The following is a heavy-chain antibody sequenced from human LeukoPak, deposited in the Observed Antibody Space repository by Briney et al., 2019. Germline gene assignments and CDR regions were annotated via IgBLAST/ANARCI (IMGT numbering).Heavy chain of an antibody. CDR2: ISISSSYI. CDR1: GFTFSSYS. J-gene: IGHJ4*02. CDR3: ARVRLGYSGYDSGY. V-gene: IGHV3-21*01. Sequence: PGGSLRLSCAASGFTFSSYSMNWVRQAPGKGLEWVSSISISSSYIYYADSVMGRFTISRDNAKNSLYPQMNSLRAEDTAVYYCARVRLGYSGYDSGYWGQGTLVTVSS. D-gene: IGHD5-12*01.